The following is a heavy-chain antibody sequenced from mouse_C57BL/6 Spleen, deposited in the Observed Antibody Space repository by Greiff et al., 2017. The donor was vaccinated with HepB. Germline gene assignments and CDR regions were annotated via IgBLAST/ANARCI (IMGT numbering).Heavy chain of an antibody. V-gene: IGHV5-6*01. J-gene: IGHJ2*01. Sequence: EVKLQESGGDLVKPGGSLKLSCAASGFTFSSYGMSWVRQTPDKRLEWVATISSGGSYTYYPDSVKGRFTISRDNAKNTLYLQMSSLKSEDTAMYYCARHSHYYGSSPYYFDYWGQGTTLTVSS. D-gene: IGHD1-1*01. CDR1: GFTFSSYG. CDR2: ISSGGSYT. CDR3: ARHSHYYGSSPYYFDY.